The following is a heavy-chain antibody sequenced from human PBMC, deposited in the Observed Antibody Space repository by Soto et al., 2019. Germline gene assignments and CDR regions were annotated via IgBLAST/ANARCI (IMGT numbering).Heavy chain of an antibody. V-gene: IGHV1-46*01. CDR2: INPRGGST. CDR3: ARFINGWAVAGTGFAP. J-gene: IGHJ5*02. D-gene: IGHD6-19*01. CDR1: GYMFTNYY. Sequence: GASVKVSCKASGYMFTNYYMHWLRQAPGQGPEWMGIINPRGGSTSYAQKFQGRVTMTRDTSTSTVYMELSSLKSEDTAVYYCARFINGWAVAGTGFAPYGQGSLVIVSS.